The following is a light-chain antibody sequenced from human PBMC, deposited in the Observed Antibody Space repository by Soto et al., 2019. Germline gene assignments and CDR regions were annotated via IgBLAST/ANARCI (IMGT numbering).Light chain of an antibody. Sequence: QSALTQPASVSGSPVQSITIYCTGTSGDVGGYKFVSWYQQHPGKAPKLMIYEVSNRPSGVSSRFSGSKSGNTASLTISGLQAEDEADYYCASYSSSRNIVFGGGTKLTVL. CDR3: ASYSSSRNIV. V-gene: IGLV2-14*01. J-gene: IGLJ2*01. CDR2: EVS. CDR1: SGDVGGYKF.